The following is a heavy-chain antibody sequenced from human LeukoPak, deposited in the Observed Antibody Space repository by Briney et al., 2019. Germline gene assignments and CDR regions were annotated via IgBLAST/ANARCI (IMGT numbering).Heavy chain of an antibody. CDR3: ARDGGGWTYFDY. J-gene: IGHJ4*02. CDR2: IKQDGSEK. V-gene: IGHV3-7*04. D-gene: IGHD6-19*01. Sequence: GSLRVSCAASGFTFISFWMSWVRQAPGKGLEWVANIKQDGSEKNYVGSVKGRFTISRDNAKNSVYLQMNSLRAEDTAVYYCARDGGGWTYFDYWGQGTPVTVSS. CDR1: GFTFISFW.